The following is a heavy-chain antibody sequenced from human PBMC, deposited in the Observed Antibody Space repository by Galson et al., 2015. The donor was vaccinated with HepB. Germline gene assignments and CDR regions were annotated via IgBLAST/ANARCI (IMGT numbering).Heavy chain of an antibody. CDR1: GFTFSSYA. CDR2: ISSNGGST. Sequence: SLRLSCAASGFTFSSYAMHWVRQAPGKGLEYVSAISSNGGSTYYADSVKGRFTISRDNSKNTLYLQMSSLRAEDTAVYYCVKAQRGVGAPYYFDYWGQGTLVTVSS. CDR3: VKAQRGVGAPYYFDY. V-gene: IGHV3-64D*06. D-gene: IGHD1-26*01. J-gene: IGHJ4*02.